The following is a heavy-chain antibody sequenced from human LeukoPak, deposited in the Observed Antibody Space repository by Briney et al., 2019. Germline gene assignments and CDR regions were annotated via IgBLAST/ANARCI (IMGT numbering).Heavy chain of an antibody. Sequence: PSETLSLTCTVSGGSISSYYWSWIRQPAGKGLEWIGRIYTSGSTNYNPSLKSRVTMSVDTSKNQFSLKLSSVTAADTAVYYCARHLTHSGSYLGVVVDYMDVWGKGTTVTVSS. J-gene: IGHJ6*03. CDR3: ARHLTHSGSYLGVVVDYMDV. D-gene: IGHD1-26*01. CDR2: IYTSGST. CDR1: GGSISSYY. V-gene: IGHV4-4*07.